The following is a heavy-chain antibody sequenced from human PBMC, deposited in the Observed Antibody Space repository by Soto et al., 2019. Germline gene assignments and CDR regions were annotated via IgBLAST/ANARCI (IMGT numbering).Heavy chain of an antibody. J-gene: IGHJ4*02. D-gene: IGHD2-2*01. Sequence: GGSLRLSCAASGFTVRSNYMTWVRQAPGKRLEWVSFTYTAGTTSYADSVKGRFIIARDDSRNTLYLQMNSLRAEDTAVYYCAKADIVLVPSDWGQGTLVTVSS. V-gene: IGHV3-66*01. CDR3: AKADIVLVPSD. CDR1: GFTVRSNY. CDR2: TYTAGTT.